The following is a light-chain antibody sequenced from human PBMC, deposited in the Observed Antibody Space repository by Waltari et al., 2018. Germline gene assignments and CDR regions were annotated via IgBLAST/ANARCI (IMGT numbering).Light chain of an antibody. Sequence: EVVLTQSPGTLSLSPGERATLSCRASQTLGSSYLAWYQQKPGQPPRLLIYDASTRATGIPDRFSGSGSGADFTLTISRLEPEDFAVYYCQQYGTSSFTFGPGTKVDI. CDR3: QQYGTSSFT. CDR1: QTLGSSY. J-gene: IGKJ3*01. CDR2: DAS. V-gene: IGKV3-20*01.